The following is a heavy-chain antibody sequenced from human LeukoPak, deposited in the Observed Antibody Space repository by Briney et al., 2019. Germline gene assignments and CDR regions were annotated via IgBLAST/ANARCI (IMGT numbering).Heavy chain of an antibody. V-gene: IGHV4-59*01. CDR3: ARGGTTVTPGLLWFDP. CDR1: DDSISSYY. J-gene: IGHJ5*02. CDR2: VENTGSI. Sequence: SETLSLTCTVSDDSISSYYWSWIRQPPGKGLEWIGNVENTGSINYNPSLESRVTISVDTSKNQFSLKLSSVTAADTAVYYCARGGTTVTPGLLWFDPWGQGTLVTVSS. D-gene: IGHD4-17*01.